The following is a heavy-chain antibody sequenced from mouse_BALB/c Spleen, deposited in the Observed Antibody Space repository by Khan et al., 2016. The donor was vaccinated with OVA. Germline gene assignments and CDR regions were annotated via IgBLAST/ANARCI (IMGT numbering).Heavy chain of an antibody. CDR2: IDPANGDV. J-gene: IGHJ3*01. Sequence: VRLQQSGADFVKPGASVKLSCTASGFNIKDTYMHWINQRPQQGLVWIGRIDPANGDVKYDPKFQDKATIAAAASSNTAYLQHSRLTSEEPAVYYCIRGAYSGLFAYWGQGTLVTVSA. CDR1: GFNIKDTY. D-gene: IGHD2-10*01. V-gene: IGHV14-3*02. CDR3: IRGAYSGLFAY.